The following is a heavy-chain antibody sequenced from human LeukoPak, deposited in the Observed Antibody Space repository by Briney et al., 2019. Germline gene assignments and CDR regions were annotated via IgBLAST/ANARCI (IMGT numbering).Heavy chain of an antibody. V-gene: IGHV1-69*05. CDR1: GGTFSSYA. D-gene: IGHD2-2*01. CDR3: ARGLYCSSTSCYGNNWFDP. CDR2: IIPIFGTA. J-gene: IGHJ5*02. Sequence: GSSVKVSCKASGGTFSSYAISWVRQAPGQGLEGMGGIIPIFGTANYAQKFQARVTMTRDTSTSTVYMELSSLRSEDTAVYYCARGLYCSSTSCYGNNWFDPWGQGTLVTVSS.